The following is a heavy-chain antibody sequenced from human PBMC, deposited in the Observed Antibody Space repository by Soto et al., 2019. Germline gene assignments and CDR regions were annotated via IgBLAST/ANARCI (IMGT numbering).Heavy chain of an antibody. D-gene: IGHD6-13*01. V-gene: IGHV3-30-3*01. J-gene: IGHJ4*02. CDR2: ISYDGSNK. CDR3: ACKGRAGAAEPPFHY. CDR1: GFTFSSYA. Sequence: QVQLVESGGGVVQPGRSLRLSCAASGFTFSSYAMHWVRQAPGKGLEWVAVISYDGSNKYYADSVKGRFTISRDNSKNTLYLQMNSLRAEDTAVYYCACKGRAGAAEPPFHYWGQGTLVTVSS.